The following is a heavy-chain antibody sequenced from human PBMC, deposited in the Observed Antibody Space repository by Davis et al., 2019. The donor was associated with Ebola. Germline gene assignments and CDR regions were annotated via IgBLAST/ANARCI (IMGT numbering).Heavy chain of an antibody. CDR1: GGSFSGYY. J-gene: IGHJ6*02. CDR2: INHSGST. D-gene: IGHD6-6*01. Sequence: MPSETLSLTCAVYGGSFSGYYWSWIRQPPGKGLEWIGEINHSGSTNYNPSLKSRVTISVDTSKNQFSLKLSSVTAADTAVYYCARDREIEYSSSRPLVGGGYYYGMDVWGQGTTVTVSS. CDR3: ARDREIEYSSSRPLVGGGYYYGMDV. V-gene: IGHV4-34*01.